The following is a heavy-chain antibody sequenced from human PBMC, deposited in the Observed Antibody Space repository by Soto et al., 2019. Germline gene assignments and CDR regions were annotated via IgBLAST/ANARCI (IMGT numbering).Heavy chain of an antibody. CDR1: GYTFSNYG. D-gene: IGHD6-19*01. CDR3: SRFIMVGGWFDPNYYHGMDV. J-gene: IGHJ6*02. V-gene: IGHV1-18*01. CDR2: ISGYNDNT. Sequence: QVQLVQSGDEVKKHGASVTVSCKTSGYTFSNYGINWVRQAPGQGLEWMGWISGYNDNTNYAQTVQGRDTMTTDTSTGTVYMELRSLKSDDTAIYYCSRFIMVGGWFDPNYYHGMDVWGQGTTVTVSS.